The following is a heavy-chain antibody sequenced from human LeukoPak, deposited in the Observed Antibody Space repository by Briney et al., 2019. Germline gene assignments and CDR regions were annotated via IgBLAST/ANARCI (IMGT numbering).Heavy chain of an antibody. V-gene: IGHV4-59*01. CDR1: GGSISNYY. CDR3: ARGGGFASGYLL. D-gene: IGHD3-22*01. Sequence: NTSETLSLTCTVSGGSISNYYWSWIRQPPGKGLEWIGYIYYSGSTNYNPSLKSRVTISVDTSKNQFSLKLSSVTAADTAVYYCARGGGFASGYLLWGQGTPVTVSS. CDR2: IYYSGST. J-gene: IGHJ4*02.